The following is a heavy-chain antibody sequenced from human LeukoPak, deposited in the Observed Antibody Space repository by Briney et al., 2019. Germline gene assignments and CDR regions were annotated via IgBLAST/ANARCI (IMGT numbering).Heavy chain of an antibody. J-gene: IGHJ4*02. V-gene: IGHV3-7*01. CDR2: IYEDGSVK. D-gene: IGHD2-21*02. CDR1: GGTFSAYW. CDR3: AKVPRDSDCY. Sequence: GGSLRLSCAVSGGTFSAYWMAWVRQSPGKGLEWVAEIYEDGSVKYYVDSMKGRFTISRDNAKNSLYLQMNSLGAEDTAVYYCAKVPRDSDCYWGQGTLVTVSS.